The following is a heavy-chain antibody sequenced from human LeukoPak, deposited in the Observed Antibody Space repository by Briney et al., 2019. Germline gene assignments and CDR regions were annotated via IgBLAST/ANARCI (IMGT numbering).Heavy chain of an antibody. V-gene: IGHV1-18*01. CDR2: ISVYNGNT. Sequence: ASVKVSCKASGYTFTRYGISWVRQAPGQGLAWMGWISVYNGNTNYAQKLQGRVTMTTDTSTSTAYMELRSLRTDATAVNYCARVRVRYDSSGSTFDYWGQGTLVIVSA. J-gene: IGHJ4*02. CDR1: GYTFTRYG. D-gene: IGHD3-22*01. CDR3: ARVRVRYDSSGSTFDY.